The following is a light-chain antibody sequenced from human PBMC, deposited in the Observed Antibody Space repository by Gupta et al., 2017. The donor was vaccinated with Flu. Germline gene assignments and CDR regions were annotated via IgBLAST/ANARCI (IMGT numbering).Light chain of an antibody. Sequence: SYELTQPPSVSVSPGQTASIPCSGDKLGDKYACWYQQKPGQSPVLVSYQDSKRPSGIPERFSGSNSGNTATLTISGTQAMDEADYYCQAWDSSTDWVFGGGTKLTVL. CDR2: QDS. V-gene: IGLV3-1*01. J-gene: IGLJ3*02. CDR3: QAWDSSTDWV. CDR1: KLGDKY.